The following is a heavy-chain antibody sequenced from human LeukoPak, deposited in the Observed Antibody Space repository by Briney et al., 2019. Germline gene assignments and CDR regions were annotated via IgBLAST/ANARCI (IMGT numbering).Heavy chain of an antibody. D-gene: IGHD1-26*01. Sequence: GASVTVSCKASGYTFTGYYMHWVRQAPGQGLEWMGRINPNSGGTNYAQKFQGRVTMTRDTSISTAYMELSRLRSDDTAVYYCAREWELDYYYGMDVWGQGTTVTVSS. V-gene: IGHV1-2*06. CDR2: INPNSGGT. CDR3: AREWELDYYYGMDV. CDR1: GYTFTGYY. J-gene: IGHJ6*02.